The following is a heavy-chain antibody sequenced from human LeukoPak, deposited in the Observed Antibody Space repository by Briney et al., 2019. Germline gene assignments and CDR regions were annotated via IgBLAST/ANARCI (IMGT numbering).Heavy chain of an antibody. Sequence: SETLSLTCAVYGESFSGHYWTWIRQPPGKGLEWIGEINHNGSTTSNPSLNNRVTISVDTSKNQFSLKLTSVTAADTAVYYCARPRYGSGSLDSWGQGTLVTVSS. D-gene: IGHD3-10*01. J-gene: IGHJ4*02. CDR3: ARPRYGSGSLDS. CDR2: INHNGST. CDR1: GESFSGHY. V-gene: IGHV4-34*01.